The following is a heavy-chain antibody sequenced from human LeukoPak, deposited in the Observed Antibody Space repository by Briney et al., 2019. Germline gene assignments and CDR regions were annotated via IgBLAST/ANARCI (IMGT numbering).Heavy chain of an antibody. V-gene: IGHV3-48*03. CDR2: ISSSGSTI. CDR3: ARGGGYSYGYGY. D-gene: IGHD5-18*01. Sequence: YISSSGSTIYYADSVKGRFTISRDNAKNSLYLQMNSLRAEDTAVYYCARGGGYSYGYGYWGQGTLVTVSS. J-gene: IGHJ4*02.